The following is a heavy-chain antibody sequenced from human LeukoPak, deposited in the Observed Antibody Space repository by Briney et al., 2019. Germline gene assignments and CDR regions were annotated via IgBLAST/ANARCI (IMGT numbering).Heavy chain of an antibody. CDR1: GDSLRSSN. V-gene: IGHV3-30*03. CDR3: AREEEGELPDY. J-gene: IGHJ4*02. CDR2: ISFNASIK. D-gene: IGHD1-26*01. Sequence: LSLTCAVSGDSLRSSNWWSWVRQPPGKGLEWVAIISFNASIKQYADSVRGRFTVSRGNSKNTVYLQMNSLTTDDTARYFCAREEEGELPDYWGQGTLVTVSS.